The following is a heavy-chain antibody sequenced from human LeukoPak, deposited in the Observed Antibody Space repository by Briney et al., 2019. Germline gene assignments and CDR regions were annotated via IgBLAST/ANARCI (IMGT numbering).Heavy chain of an antibody. CDR2: ISSSSSYI. CDR1: GFTFSSYS. V-gene: IGHV3-21*01. J-gene: IGHJ5*02. Sequence: GGSLRLSCAASGFTFSSYSMNWVRQAPGKGLEWVSSISSSSSYIYYADSVKGRFTISRDNAKNSLYLQMNSLRAEDTAVYYCAREYSSSWYLNWLDPWGQGTLVTVSS. D-gene: IGHD6-13*01. CDR3: AREYSSSWYLNWLDP.